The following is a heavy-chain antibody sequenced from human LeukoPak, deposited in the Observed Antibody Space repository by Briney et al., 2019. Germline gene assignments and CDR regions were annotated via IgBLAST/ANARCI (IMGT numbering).Heavy chain of an antibody. Sequence: GGPLRLSCAASGFTFSSYEINWVRQAPGKGLEWVSYISNSGGTIYYADSVKGRFTISRDNAKNSLYLQMNSLRAEDTAVYYCARSPTRVRGTEYLDYWGQGTLVTVSS. V-gene: IGHV3-48*03. J-gene: IGHJ4*02. CDR1: GFTFSSYE. CDR2: ISNSGGTI. CDR3: ARSPTRVRGTEYLDY. D-gene: IGHD3-10*01.